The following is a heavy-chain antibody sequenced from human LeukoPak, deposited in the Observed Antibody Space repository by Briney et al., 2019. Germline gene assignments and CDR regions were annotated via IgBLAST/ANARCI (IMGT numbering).Heavy chain of an antibody. V-gene: IGHV3-74*03. D-gene: IGHD4-23*01. CDR3: AKDPNYGGNSYYFDY. CDR1: GFTFNDYW. Sequence: GGSLRLSCVGSGFTFNDYWIHWVRHAPGKGLVWVSAIKTDGSAMQYADSVKGRFAISRDNAKNTVYLQMNSLRAEDTAVYYCAKDPNYGGNSYYFDYWGQGTLVTVSS. J-gene: IGHJ4*02. CDR2: IKTDGSAM.